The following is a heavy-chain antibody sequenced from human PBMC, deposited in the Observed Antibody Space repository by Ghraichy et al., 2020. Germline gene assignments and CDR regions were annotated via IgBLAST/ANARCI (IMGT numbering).Heavy chain of an antibody. V-gene: IGHV4-34*01. CDR1: GGSFSGYY. J-gene: IGHJ4*02. CDR3: ARFLCAPCMQQLVNRNKYYFDY. Sequence: SETLSLTCAVYGGSFSGYYWSWIRQPPGKGLEWIGEINHSGSTNYNPSLKSQVTISVDTSKNQFSLKLSSVTAADTAVYYCARFLCAPCMQQLVNRNKYYFDYWGQGTLVTVSS. D-gene: IGHD6-13*01. CDR2: INHSGST.